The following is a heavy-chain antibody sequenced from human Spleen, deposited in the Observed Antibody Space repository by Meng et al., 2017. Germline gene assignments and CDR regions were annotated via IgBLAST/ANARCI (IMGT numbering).Heavy chain of an antibody. D-gene: IGHD5-18*01. J-gene: IGHJ4*02. CDR3: ARARQTAMVVDY. CDR2: INHSGST. Sequence: QVRLQRWGEGLLNTSEPLALTCVVSGGSFSDYYWSWIRQPPGKGLEWIGEINHSGSTNYNPSLKSRVTISVDTSKNQFSLKLSSVAAADTAVYYCARARQTAMVVDYWGQGTLVTVSS. V-gene: IGHV4-34*01. CDR1: GGSFSDYY.